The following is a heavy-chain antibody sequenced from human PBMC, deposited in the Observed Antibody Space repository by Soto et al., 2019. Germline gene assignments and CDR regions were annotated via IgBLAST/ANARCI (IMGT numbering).Heavy chain of an antibody. Sequence: QVQLVESGGGVVQPGRSLRLSCAASGFTFSSYGMHWVRQAPGKGLEWVAVIWYDGSNKYYADSVKGRFTIYRDNSKNTLNLQRNSLRDEDTAAYYCASNHQLKGKDVWGQRTTVTVSP. CDR1: GFTFSSYG. CDR3: ASNHQLKGKDV. CDR2: IWYDGSNK. D-gene: IGHD2-2*01. J-gene: IGHJ6*01. V-gene: IGHV3-33*01.